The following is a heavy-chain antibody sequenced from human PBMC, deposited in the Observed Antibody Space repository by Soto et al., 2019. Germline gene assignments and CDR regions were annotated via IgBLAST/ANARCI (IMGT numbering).Heavy chain of an antibody. V-gene: IGHV4-59*01. J-gene: IGHJ6*03. CDR2: IFYSGST. CDR3: ARSQLGSYGIGYFYMDV. D-gene: IGHD3-10*01. Sequence: SETLSLTCSVSGDSISSFYWSWIRQPPGKGLEWIGYIFYSGSTDYNPSLKSRVIISVDTSKNQFSLKLSSVTPADTAVYYCARSQLGSYGIGYFYMDVWGKGTTVTVSS. CDR1: GDSISSFY.